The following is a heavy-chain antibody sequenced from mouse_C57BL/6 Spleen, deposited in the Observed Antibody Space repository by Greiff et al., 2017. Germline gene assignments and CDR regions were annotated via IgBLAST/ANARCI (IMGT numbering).Heavy chain of an antibody. CDR2: IRNKANGYTT. J-gene: IGHJ4*01. CDR1: GFTFTDYY. V-gene: IGHV7-3*01. CDR3: ARYRVYYAMDC. Sequence: EVKVVESGGGLVQPGGSLSLSCAASGFTFTDYYMSWVRQPPGKALEWLGFIRNKANGYTTEYSASVKGRFTISRDNSQSILYLQMNALRAEDSATYYCARYRVYYAMDCWGQGTSVTVSS.